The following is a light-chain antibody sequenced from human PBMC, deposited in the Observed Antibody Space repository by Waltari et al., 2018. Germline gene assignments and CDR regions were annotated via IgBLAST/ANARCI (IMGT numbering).Light chain of an antibody. Sequence: QSALTQPASVSGSPGQSITLSCTGTSSDVGGYTYVSWYQQHPGEAPKLMIYEVSNRPSGVSNRFSGSRSGNTASLTISGLQAEDEADYYCSSYTSSSTYVFGTGTKVTVL. CDR2: EVS. CDR1: SSDVGGYTY. CDR3: SSYTSSSTYV. V-gene: IGLV2-14*01. J-gene: IGLJ1*01.